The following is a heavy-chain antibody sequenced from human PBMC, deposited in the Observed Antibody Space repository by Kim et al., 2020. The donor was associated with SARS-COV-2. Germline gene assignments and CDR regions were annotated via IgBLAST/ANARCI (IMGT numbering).Heavy chain of an antibody. J-gene: IGHJ4*01. Sequence: SIIYYADSVEGRFTISRDNAKNSVSLQMNSLRDEDTAMYYCASRGYYIDFWGHGTLVTVSS. V-gene: IGHV3-48*02. CDR2: SII. D-gene: IGHD6-13*01. CDR3: ASRGYYIDF.